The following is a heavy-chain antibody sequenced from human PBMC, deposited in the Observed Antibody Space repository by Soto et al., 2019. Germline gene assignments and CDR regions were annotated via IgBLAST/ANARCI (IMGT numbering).Heavy chain of an antibody. CDR2: IIPIFGTA. D-gene: IGHD3-9*01. CDR1: GGTFSSYA. V-gene: IGHV1-69*06. CDR3: ASGYYDILTGYSRPNYYYGMDV. Sequence: SVKVSCKASGGTFSSYAISWVRQAPGQGLEWMGGIIPIFGTANYAQKFQGRVTITADKSTSTAYMELSSLRSEDTAVYYCASGYYDILTGYSRPNYYYGMDVWGQGTTVTVSS. J-gene: IGHJ6*02.